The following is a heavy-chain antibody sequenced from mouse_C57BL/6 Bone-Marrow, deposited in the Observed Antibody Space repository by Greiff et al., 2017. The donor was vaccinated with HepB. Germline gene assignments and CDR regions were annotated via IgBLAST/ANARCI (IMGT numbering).Heavy chain of an antibody. V-gene: IGHV14-4*01. CDR3: TPMITSYYIDD. Sequence: EVKLEESGAELVRPGASVKLSCTASGFNIQDDYMHWVKQRPEQGLEWIGWIDPENGDTEYASKFQSKATITADTYSNTGYLQLSSLTSEDTAVYYCTPMITSYYIDDWGQGTTLTVSS. J-gene: IGHJ2*01. CDR2: IDPENGDT. CDR1: GFNIQDDY. D-gene: IGHD2-4*01.